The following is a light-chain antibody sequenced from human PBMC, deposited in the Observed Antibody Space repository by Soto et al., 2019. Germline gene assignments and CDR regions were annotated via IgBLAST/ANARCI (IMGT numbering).Light chain of an antibody. V-gene: IGLV2-14*01. CDR2: EVT. CDR3: SSFTSRLTFV. CDR1: RSDVGAYNY. Sequence: QSALTQPASVSGSPGQSIAISCTGTRSDVGAYNYVSWYQQHPGKAPKLMISEVTNRPSGVSDRFSGSKSGNTASLTISGLQAEDEADYYCSSFTSRLTFVFGPGTKVTVL. J-gene: IGLJ1*01.